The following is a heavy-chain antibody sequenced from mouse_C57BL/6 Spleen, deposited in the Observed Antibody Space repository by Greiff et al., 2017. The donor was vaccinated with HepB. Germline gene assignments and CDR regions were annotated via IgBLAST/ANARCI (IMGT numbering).Heavy chain of an antibody. J-gene: IGHJ1*03. CDR1: GYSITSGYY. CDR2: ISYDGSN. Sequence: DVQLQESGPGLVKPSQSLSLTCSVTGYSITSGYYWNWIRQFPGNKLEWMGYISYDGSNNYNPSLKNRISITRDTSKNQFFLKLNSVTTEDTATYYCARETTVWYFDVWGTGTTVTVSS. CDR3: ARETTVWYFDV. D-gene: IGHD1-1*01. V-gene: IGHV3-6*01.